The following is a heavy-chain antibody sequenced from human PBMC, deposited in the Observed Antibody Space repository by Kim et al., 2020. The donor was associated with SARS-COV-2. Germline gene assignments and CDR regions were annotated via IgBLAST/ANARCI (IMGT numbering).Heavy chain of an antibody. D-gene: IGHD2-2*01. CDR2: IRSKAYGGTT. J-gene: IGHJ6*03. V-gene: IGHV3-49*04. Sequence: GGSLRLSCTASGFTFGDYAMSWVRQAPGKGLEWVGFIRSKAYGGTTEYAASVKGRFTISRDDSKSIAYLQMNSLKTEDTAVYYCTRAVVVVPAAWVLYYYYYYMDVWGKGTTVTVSS. CDR3: TRAVVVVPAAWVLYYYYYYMDV. CDR1: GFTFGDYA.